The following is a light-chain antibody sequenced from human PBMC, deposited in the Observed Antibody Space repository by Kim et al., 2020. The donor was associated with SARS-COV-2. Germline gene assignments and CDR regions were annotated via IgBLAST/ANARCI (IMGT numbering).Light chain of an antibody. V-gene: IGLV1-40*01. CDR3: QSYDNTWF. Sequence: QSVLTQPPSVSGAPGQTVTISCNGSTSNIGAGYEVHWYKQFAGGAPKLLISTNTNRPSEVPDRFSVSISDTSASLAITGLQAEDEADYFCQSYDNTWFFGGGTKVTVL. J-gene: IGLJ2*01. CDR2: TNT. CDR1: TSNIGAGYE.